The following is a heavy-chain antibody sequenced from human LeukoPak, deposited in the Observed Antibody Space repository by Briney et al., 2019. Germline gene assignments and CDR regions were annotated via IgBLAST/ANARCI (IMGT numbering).Heavy chain of an antibody. CDR3: ARTSTVTPEGYYFDY. J-gene: IGHJ4*02. CDR2: IIPIFGTA. CDR1: GGTFSSYA. D-gene: IGHD4-17*01. Sequence: SVKVSCKASGGTFSSYAISWVRQAPGQGLEWMGRIIPIFGTANYAQKFQGRVTITTDESTGTAYMELSSLRSEDTAVYYCARTSTVTPEGYYFDYWGQGTLVTVSS. V-gene: IGHV1-69*05.